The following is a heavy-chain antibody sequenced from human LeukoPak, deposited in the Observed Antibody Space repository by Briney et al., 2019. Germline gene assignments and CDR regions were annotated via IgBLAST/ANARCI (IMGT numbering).Heavy chain of an antibody. CDR2: IKQDGSEK. V-gene: IGHV3-7*03. CDR3: AKDGDCDFWSGYPGYYFDY. D-gene: IGHD3-3*01. J-gene: IGHJ4*02. Sequence: GGSLRLSCAASGFTFSSYWMSWVRQAPGKGLEWVANIKQDGSEKYYVDSVKGRFTISRDNAKNSLYLQMNSLRAEDTAVYYCAKDGDCDFWSGYPGYYFDYWGQGTLVTVSS. CDR1: GFTFSSYW.